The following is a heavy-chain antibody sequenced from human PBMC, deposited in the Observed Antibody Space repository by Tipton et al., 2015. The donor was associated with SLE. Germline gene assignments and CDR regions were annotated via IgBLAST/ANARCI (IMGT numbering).Heavy chain of an antibody. Sequence: QLVQSGAEVKKPGASVRVSCKSSGYTFTSYGISWVRQAPGQGLEWMGWISAYNGNTNYAQKLQGRVTMTTDTSTSTAYMELRSLRSDDTAVYYCARGANLRSSPKPSCFDYWGQGALVTVPS. J-gene: IGHJ4*02. CDR3: ARGANLRSSPKPSCFDY. D-gene: IGHD6-13*01. V-gene: IGHV1-18*01. CDR1: GYTFTSYG. CDR2: ISAYNGNT.